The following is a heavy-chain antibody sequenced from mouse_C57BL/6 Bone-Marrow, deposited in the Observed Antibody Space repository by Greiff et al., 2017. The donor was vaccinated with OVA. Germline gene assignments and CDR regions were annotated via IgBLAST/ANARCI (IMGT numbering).Heavy chain of an antibody. CDR1: GFTFSDYG. J-gene: IGHJ3*01. CDR2: ISNLAYSI. V-gene: IGHV5-15*01. Sequence: EVQVVEPGGGLVQPGGSLKLSCAASGFTFSDYGMAWVRQAPRKGPEWVAFISNLAYSIYYADTVTGRFTISRENAKNTLYLEMSSLRSEDTAMYYCARRGSSYGFAYCGQGTLVTVTA. D-gene: IGHD1-1*01. CDR3: ARRGSSYGFAY.